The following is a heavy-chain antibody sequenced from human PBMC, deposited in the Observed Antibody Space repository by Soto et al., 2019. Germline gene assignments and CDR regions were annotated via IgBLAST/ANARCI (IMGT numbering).Heavy chain of an antibody. CDR3: ARAPGVPAAVYYYYMDV. CDR2: MNPNSGNT. D-gene: IGHD2-2*01. CDR1: GYTFTSYD. J-gene: IGHJ6*03. V-gene: IGHV1-8*01. Sequence: ASVKVSCKASGYTFTSYDINWVRQATGQGLEWMGWMNPNSGNTGYAQKLQGRVTMTRNTSISTAYMELSSLRSEDTAVYYCARAPGVPAAVYYYYMDVWGKGTTVTVSS.